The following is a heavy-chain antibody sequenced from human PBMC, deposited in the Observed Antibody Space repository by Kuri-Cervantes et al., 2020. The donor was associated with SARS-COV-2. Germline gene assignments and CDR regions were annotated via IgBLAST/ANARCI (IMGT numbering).Heavy chain of an antibody. CDR3: ARVLRYYDSSGYLGSFDP. V-gene: IGHV4-4*07. CDR2: IYTSGST. Sequence: SETLSLTCTVSGGSISSYYWSWIRQPAGKGLEWIGRIYTSGSTNYNPSLKSRVTMSVDTSKNQFSLKLSSVTAADTAVYYCARVLRYYDSSGYLGSFDPWGHGTLVTVSS. J-gene: IGHJ5*02. CDR1: GGSISSYY. D-gene: IGHD3-22*01.